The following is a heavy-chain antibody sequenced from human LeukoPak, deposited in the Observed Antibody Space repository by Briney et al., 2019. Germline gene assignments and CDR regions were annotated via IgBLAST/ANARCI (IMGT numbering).Heavy chain of an antibody. D-gene: IGHD6-6*01. CDR2: ISAYNGNT. CDR1: GYTFTGYY. CDR3: ARDTPLEYSSSSLLVSGMDV. Sequence: ASVKVSCKASGYTFTGYYMHWVRQAPGQGLEWMGWISAYNGNTNYAQKLQGRVTMTTDTSTSTAYMELRSLRSDDTAVYYCARDTPLEYSSSSLLVSGMDVWGQGTTVTVSS. J-gene: IGHJ6*02. V-gene: IGHV1-18*04.